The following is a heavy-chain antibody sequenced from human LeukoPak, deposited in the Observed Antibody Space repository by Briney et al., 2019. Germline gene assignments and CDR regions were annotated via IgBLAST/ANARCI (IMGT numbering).Heavy chain of an antibody. Sequence: ASVKVSCKASGYAFTSYYMHWVRQAPGQGLEWMGIINPSGGSTSYAQKFQGRVTMTRDTSTSTVYMELSSLRSEDTAVYYCARESYYGSGSQGTRIDYWGQGTLVTVSS. CDR2: INPSGGST. V-gene: IGHV1-46*01. D-gene: IGHD3-10*01. J-gene: IGHJ4*02. CDR1: GYAFTSYY. CDR3: ARESYYGSGSQGTRIDY.